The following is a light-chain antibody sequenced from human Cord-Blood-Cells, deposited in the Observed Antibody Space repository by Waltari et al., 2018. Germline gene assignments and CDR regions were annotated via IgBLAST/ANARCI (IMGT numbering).Light chain of an antibody. Sequence: NQLTHSPSTLSASVGDRVTITCRASQSISSCLSCYQQKPGKTPKLLIYKASSVESGGPSRFSGSGAGTEITLSISSLQPDEFATYYCEQYNSYLYTFGQGTRLEIK. J-gene: IGKJ2*01. CDR3: EQYNSYLYT. CDR1: QSISSC. V-gene: IGKV1-5*03. CDR2: KAS.